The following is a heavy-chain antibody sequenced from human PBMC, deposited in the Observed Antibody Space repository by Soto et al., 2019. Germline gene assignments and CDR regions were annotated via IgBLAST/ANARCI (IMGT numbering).Heavy chain of an antibody. CDR2: INGDGSDT. Sequence: EVQLVESGGVLVQPGGSLRLSCAASGFTFSTYWMHWVRQAPGQGLVWLSRINGDGSDTVYADSVKGRFTISRDNAKNTLYLQMKSLRAEDTAVYYCTRSITGFSYADSWGQGTLVTVSS. V-gene: IGHV3-74*01. CDR1: GFTFSTYW. D-gene: IGHD2-2*01. CDR3: TRSITGFSYADS. J-gene: IGHJ4*02.